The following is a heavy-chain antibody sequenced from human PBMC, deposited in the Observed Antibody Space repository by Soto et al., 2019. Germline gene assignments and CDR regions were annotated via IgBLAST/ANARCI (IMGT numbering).Heavy chain of an antibody. J-gene: IGHJ4*02. Sequence: PGGSLRLSCAASGFTFSSYAMHWVRQAPGKGLEWVAVISYDGSNKYYADSVKGRFTISRDNSKNTLYLQMNSLRAEDTAVYYCARDPGGSFDYCGPGTMVTV. CDR3: ARDPGGSFDY. CDR2: ISYDGSNK. V-gene: IGHV3-30-3*01. CDR1: GFTFSSYA. D-gene: IGHD3-16*01.